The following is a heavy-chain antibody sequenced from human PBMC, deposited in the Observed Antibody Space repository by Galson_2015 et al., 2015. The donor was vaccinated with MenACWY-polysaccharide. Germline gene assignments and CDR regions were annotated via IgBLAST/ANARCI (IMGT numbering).Heavy chain of an antibody. CDR2: ISANSGNP. Sequence: SVKVSCKAADYIFSSYGISWVRQAPGQGLEWMGWISANSGNPKYAQKIQGRVTMTTDTSTSTAYMELRSLRSDDTAVYYCARVKLPYYYYSGMDVWGQGTTVTVSS. J-gene: IGHJ6*02. V-gene: IGHV1-18*01. D-gene: IGHD6-6*01. CDR3: ARVKLPYYYYSGMDV. CDR1: DYIFSSYG.